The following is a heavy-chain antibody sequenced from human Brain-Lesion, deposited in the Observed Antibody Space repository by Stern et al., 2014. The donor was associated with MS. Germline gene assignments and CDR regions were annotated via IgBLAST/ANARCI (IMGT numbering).Heavy chain of an antibody. Sequence: VQLVESGPGLVKPSETLYLTCTVAGGSVSSTSYAWAWIRQPPGKGLEWIGTIYYSGNTYYSPSLKSRLTISLDTPKNQFSLQLRSVTAADTAVYYCAGEEDIRYCSGGSCTGNWFDPWGQGTLVTVSS. CDR3: AGEEDIRYCSGGSCTGNWFDP. V-gene: IGHV4-39*01. D-gene: IGHD2-15*01. CDR1: GGSVSSTSYA. CDR2: IYYSGNT. J-gene: IGHJ5*02.